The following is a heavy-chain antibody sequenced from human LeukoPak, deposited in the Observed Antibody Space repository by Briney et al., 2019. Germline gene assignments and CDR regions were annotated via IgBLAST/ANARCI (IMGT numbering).Heavy chain of an antibody. D-gene: IGHD3-16*01. J-gene: IGHJ4*02. CDR2: IYYSGST. CDR3: ARVGDYVWGSYPLDY. V-gene: IGHV4-31*03. CDR1: GGSISSGGYY. Sequence: SETLSLTCTVSGGSISSGGYYWSWIRQHPGKGLEWIGYIYYSGSTYYNPSLKSRVTISVDTSKNQFSLKLSSVTAADTAVYYCARVGDYVWGSYPLDYWGQGTLVPLS.